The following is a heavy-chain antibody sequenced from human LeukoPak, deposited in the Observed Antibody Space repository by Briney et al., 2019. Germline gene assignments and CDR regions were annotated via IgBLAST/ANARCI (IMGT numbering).Heavy chain of an antibody. Sequence: SETLSLTCTVSGGSISSGDYYWSWIRQPPGKGLEWIGYIYYSGSTYCNPSLKSRVTISVDTSKNQFSLKLSSVTAADTAVYYCARARSGYSAYYYYYMDVWGKGTTVTVSS. D-gene: IGHD3-3*01. J-gene: IGHJ6*03. V-gene: IGHV4-30-4*08. CDR1: GGSISSGDYY. CDR3: ARARSGYSAYYYYYMDV. CDR2: IYYSGST.